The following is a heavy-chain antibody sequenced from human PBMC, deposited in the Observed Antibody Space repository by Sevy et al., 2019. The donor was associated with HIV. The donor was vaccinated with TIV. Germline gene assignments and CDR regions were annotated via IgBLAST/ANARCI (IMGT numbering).Heavy chain of an antibody. V-gene: IGHV3-33*01. D-gene: IGHD1-26*01. CDR3: ASGGKGGY. CDR2: IWYDGSND. J-gene: IGHJ4*02. Sequence: GGSLRLSCAASGFSFSNFDMHWVRQAPDKGLEWVAVIWYDGSNDYYADSVKGRFTISRDNSKNTLYLQMNNLRAEDTAVYYCASGGKGGYWGQGTLVTVSS. CDR1: GFSFSNFD.